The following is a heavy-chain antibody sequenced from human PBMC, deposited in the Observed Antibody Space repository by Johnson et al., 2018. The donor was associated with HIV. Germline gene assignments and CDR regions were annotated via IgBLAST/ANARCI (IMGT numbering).Heavy chain of an antibody. CDR1: GFTFNNYW. V-gene: IGHV3-7*03. CDR2: IKQAGSEQ. Sequence: VPLVEPLRGVFHPARSLRLSCAAPGFTFNNYWLSWVRQAPGRALEWVANIKQAGSEQFYVDSVKRRFTISRDNAENSLYLQMNSLRAEDTAVYYCARQQLSRNVAFDIWGQGTMVTVSS. J-gene: IGHJ3*02. CDR3: ARQQLSRNVAFDI. D-gene: IGHD6-13*01.